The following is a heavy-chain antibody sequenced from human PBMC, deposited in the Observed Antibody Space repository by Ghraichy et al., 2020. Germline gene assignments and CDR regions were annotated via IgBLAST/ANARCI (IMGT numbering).Heavy chain of an antibody. CDR1: GFTFSSYA. V-gene: IGHV3-23*01. Sequence: GGSLRLSCAVSGFTFSSYAMSWVRQAPGNGLEWVSVISGSGGSTYYADSVKGRFTISRDNSKNTLYLQMNSLRAEDTAVYYCAKSPYYDFWSGYSHRVAFDIWGQGTMVTVSS. J-gene: IGHJ3*02. D-gene: IGHD3-3*01. CDR2: ISGSGGST. CDR3: AKSPYYDFWSGYSHRVAFDI.